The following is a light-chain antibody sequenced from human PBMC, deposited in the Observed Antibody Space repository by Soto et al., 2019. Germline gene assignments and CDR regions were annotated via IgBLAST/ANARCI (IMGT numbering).Light chain of an antibody. CDR1: QTISSY. Sequence: DIQMTQSPSSLSASLGDRVTITCRASQTISSYLNWYQQKPGRAPKLLIYAASNLESGVPSRFSGSGSGTDFTLTISRLEPEDFAVYYCQQYDSSPRTFGQGTKVDIK. V-gene: IGKV1-39*01. J-gene: IGKJ1*01. CDR3: QQYDSSPRT. CDR2: AAS.